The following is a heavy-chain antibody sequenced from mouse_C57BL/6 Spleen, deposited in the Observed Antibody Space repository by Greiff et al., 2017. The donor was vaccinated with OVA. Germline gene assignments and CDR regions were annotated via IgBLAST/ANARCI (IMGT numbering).Heavy chain of an antibody. Sequence: EVQRVESGGDLVKPGGSLKLSCAASGFTFSSYGMSWVRQTPDKRLEWVATISSGGSYTYYPDSVKGRFTIARDNAKNTLYLQMSSLKSEDTAMYYCARQGVYYGYDASMDYWGQGTSVTVSS. CDR3: ARQGVYYGYDASMDY. V-gene: IGHV5-6*01. D-gene: IGHD2-2*01. CDR1: GFTFSSYG. J-gene: IGHJ4*01. CDR2: ISSGGSYT.